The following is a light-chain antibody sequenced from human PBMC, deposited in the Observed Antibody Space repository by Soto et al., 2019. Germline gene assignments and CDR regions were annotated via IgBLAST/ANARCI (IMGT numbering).Light chain of an antibody. CDR3: QQYNNWPPWT. CDR1: QSVSSN. V-gene: IGKV3-15*01. Sequence: EIMMTQSPATLSVSPGESATLSCRASQSVSSNLAWYQQRPGQAPRLLISGASTRATGIPARFSGSGSGTEFTLTISSLQSEDFAVYYCQQYNNWPPWTFGQGTKVDIK. J-gene: IGKJ1*01. CDR2: GAS.